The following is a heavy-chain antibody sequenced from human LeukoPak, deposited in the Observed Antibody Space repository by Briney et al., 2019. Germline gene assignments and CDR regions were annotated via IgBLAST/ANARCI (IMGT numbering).Heavy chain of an antibody. CDR3: ARGRGVIYGYFDY. Sequence: GGSLRLSRAASGFTFSSYWMSWVRQAPGKGLEWVANIKQDGSEKYYVDSVKGRFTISRGNAKNSLYLQMNSLRAEDTAVYYCARGRGVIYGYFDYWGQGTLVTVSS. CDR1: GFTFSSYW. J-gene: IGHJ4*02. CDR2: IKQDGSEK. V-gene: IGHV3-7*01. D-gene: IGHD3-10*01.